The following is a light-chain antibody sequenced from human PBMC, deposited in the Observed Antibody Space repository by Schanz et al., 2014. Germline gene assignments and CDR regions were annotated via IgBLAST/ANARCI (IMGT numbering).Light chain of an antibody. CDR3: SSYTSSSTLVV. V-gene: IGLV2-8*01. Sequence: QSVLTQPPSASGSPGQSVTISCTGTSSDVGAYNYVSWYQQQPGKAPKLMIYEVSKRPSGVPDRFSGSKSGNTASLTISGLQAEDEADYYCSSYTSSSTLVVFGGGTKLTVL. CDR2: EVS. J-gene: IGLJ2*01. CDR1: SSDVGAYNY.